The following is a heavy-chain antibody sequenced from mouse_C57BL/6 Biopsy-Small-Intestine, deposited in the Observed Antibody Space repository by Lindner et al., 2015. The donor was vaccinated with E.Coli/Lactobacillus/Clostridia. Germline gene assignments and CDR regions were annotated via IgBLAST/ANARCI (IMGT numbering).Heavy chain of an antibody. CDR3: TRVLRWSFDY. Sequence: VQLQESGAELAKPGASVKISCKASGYTFTRYWMNWVKQRPGQGLEWIGYINPSSGYTEYNQKFKDKATLTADRSSSTAYMQLSSLTSEDSAVYYCTRVLRWSFDYVGSRHHSHSLL. CDR1: GYTFTRYW. CDR2: INPSSGYT. J-gene: IGHJ2*01. D-gene: IGHD1-1*02. V-gene: IGHV1-7*01.